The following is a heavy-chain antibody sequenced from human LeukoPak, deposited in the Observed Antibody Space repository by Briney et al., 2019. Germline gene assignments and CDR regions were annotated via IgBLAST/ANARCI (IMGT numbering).Heavy chain of an antibody. D-gene: IGHD3-22*01. J-gene: IGHJ3*02. V-gene: IGHV4-4*07. CDR2: IYTSGST. Sequence: SSETLSLTCTVSGGSISSYYWSWIRQPAGKGLEWIGRIYTSGSTNYNPSLKSRVTMSVDTSKNQFSLKLSSVTAADTAVYYCAKNYYYVSSGYYLDAFDIWGQGTMVTVSS. CDR3: AKNYYYVSSGYYLDAFDI. CDR1: GGSISSYY.